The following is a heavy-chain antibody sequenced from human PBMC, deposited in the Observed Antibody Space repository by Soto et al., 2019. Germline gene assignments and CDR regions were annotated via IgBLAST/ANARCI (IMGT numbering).Heavy chain of an antibody. CDR2: IIPILGIA. D-gene: IGHD2-15*01. V-gene: IGHV1-69*02. CDR1: GGTFSSYT. J-gene: IGHJ6*02. Sequence: QVQLVQSGAEVKKPGSSVKVSCKASGGTFSSYTISWVRQAPGQGLEWMGRIIPILGIANYAQKLQGRVTITADKSTSTAYMELSSLRSEDTAVYYCARGYCSGGSCYGGDYYGMDVWGQGTTVTVSS. CDR3: ARGYCSGGSCYGGDYYGMDV.